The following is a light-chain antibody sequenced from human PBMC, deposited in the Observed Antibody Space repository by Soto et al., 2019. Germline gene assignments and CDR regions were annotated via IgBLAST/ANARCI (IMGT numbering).Light chain of an antibody. V-gene: IGKV3D-15*01. J-gene: IGKJ1*01. CDR3: QQYNNWPQT. Sequence: EIVSTQSPATLSLSPGERATLSCGASQSVSSYLAWYQQKPGQAPRLLIYDASNRATGIPARFSGSGSGTEFTLTISSLQSEDFAVYYCQQYNNWPQTFGQGTKVDIK. CDR2: DAS. CDR1: QSVSSY.